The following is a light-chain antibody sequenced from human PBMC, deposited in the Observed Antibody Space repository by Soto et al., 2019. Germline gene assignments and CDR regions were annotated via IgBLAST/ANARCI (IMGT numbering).Light chain of an antibody. CDR2: WAS. J-gene: IGKJ4*01. CDR1: QSVLYSTNNKNY. Sequence: DFVMTQSPDSLAVSLGERATINCKSSQSVLYSTNNKNYLAWYQQKPGQPPKLLIYWASTRESGVPDRFSGSGSGTDFTLTISSLQAEDGALYFCQQYYTNPFTFGGGTKVEMK. V-gene: IGKV4-1*01. CDR3: QQYYTNPFT.